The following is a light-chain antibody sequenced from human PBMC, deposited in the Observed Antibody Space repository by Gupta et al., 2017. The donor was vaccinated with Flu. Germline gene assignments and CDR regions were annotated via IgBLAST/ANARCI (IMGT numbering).Light chain of an antibody. CDR3: QQFKTSSFT. CDR2: EAS. V-gene: IGKV1-5*03. Sequence: GDRVTITCRASEKISNWLAWYQQKPGEAPKLLIYEASNLHTGVPSRFSGSGSGTEFTLTISSLQPDDFATYFCQQFKTSSFTFGPGTKVDIK. J-gene: IGKJ3*01. CDR1: EKISNW.